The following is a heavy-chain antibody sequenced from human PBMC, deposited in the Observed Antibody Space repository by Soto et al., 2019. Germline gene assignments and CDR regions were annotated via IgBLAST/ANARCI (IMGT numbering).Heavy chain of an antibody. CDR3: ARRLAGTLTGYYNWFDP. Sequence: QVQLVQSGAEVKKPGASVKVSCKASGYTFTSYGISWVRQAPGQGLEWMGWISAYNGNTNYAQKHQARVTMTTDKSTSTAYMELRGLRSDDTAVYYCARRLAGTLTGYYNWFDPWGQGTLVTVSS. J-gene: IGHJ5*02. V-gene: IGHV1-18*01. D-gene: IGHD3-9*01. CDR1: GYTFTSYG. CDR2: ISAYNGNT.